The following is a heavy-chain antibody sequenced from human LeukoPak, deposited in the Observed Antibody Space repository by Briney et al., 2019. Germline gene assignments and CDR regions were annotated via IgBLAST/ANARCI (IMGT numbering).Heavy chain of an antibody. CDR2: IYYSGST. J-gene: IGHJ4*02. V-gene: IGHV4-39*01. D-gene: IGHD6-19*01. CDR3: ARRVYSSGWYPTGDYFDY. CDR1: GGSISSSSYY. Sequence: LETLSLTCTVSGGSISSSSYYWGWIRQPPGKGLEWIGSIYYSGSTYYNPSLKSRVTMSVDTSKNQFSLKLSSVTAADTAVYYCARRVYSSGWYPTGDYFDYWGQGILVTVSS.